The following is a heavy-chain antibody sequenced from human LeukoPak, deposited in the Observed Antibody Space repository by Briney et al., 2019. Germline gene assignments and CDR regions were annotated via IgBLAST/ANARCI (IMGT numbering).Heavy chain of an antibody. CDR3: ARKEDTAMGLGMDV. CDR2: MNPNSGNT. Sequence: ASVKVSCKASGYTFTNFDINWVRQATGQGLEWMGWMNPNSGNTGYAQKFQGRVTMTRNTSISTAYMELSSLRSEDTAVYYCARKEDTAMGLGMDVWGQGTTVTVSS. V-gene: IGHV1-8*01. CDR1: GYTFTNFD. J-gene: IGHJ6*02. D-gene: IGHD5-18*01.